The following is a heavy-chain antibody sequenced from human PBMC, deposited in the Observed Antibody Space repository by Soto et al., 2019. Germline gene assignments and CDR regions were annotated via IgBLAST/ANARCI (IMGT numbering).Heavy chain of an antibody. CDR3: ATHMVRGANYPTDWFDP. J-gene: IGHJ5*02. Sequence: QVQLQQWGAGLLKPSETLSLTCAVYGGSFSGYYWSWIRQPPGKGLEWIGEINHSGSTNYNPSLTSRGTISVXXSXNXXSLKLSSVTAADTAVYYCATHMVRGANYPTDWFDPWGQGTLVTVSS. D-gene: IGHD3-10*01. CDR2: INHSGST. V-gene: IGHV4-34*01. CDR1: GGSFSGYY.